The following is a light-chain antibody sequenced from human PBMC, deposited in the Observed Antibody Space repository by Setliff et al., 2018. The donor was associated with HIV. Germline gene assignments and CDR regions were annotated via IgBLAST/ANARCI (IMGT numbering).Light chain of an antibody. V-gene: IGLV2-14*03. CDR1: SSDVGCYNY. CDR3: SSYTSSSTPYV. CDR2: DVS. J-gene: IGLJ1*01. Sequence: TTPASVSVSSGKSINISCTGTSSDVGCYNYVFGYQQNPGKAPKRMIYDVSNRPSGVSNRFSGSKSGNTASLTISGLQAEDEADYYCSSYTSSSTPYVFGTGTKVTVL.